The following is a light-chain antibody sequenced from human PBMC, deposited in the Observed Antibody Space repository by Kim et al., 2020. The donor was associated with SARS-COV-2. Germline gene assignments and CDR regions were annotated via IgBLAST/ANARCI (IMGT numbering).Light chain of an antibody. CDR1: GGHNYYA. J-gene: IGLJ2*01. Sequence: GASVKLNCTRSGGHNYYAMAWHQQRPERGPHFLLKVNRDDGHYKGDGIPDRFSGSSSESERYLTISTLQSDDEAAYYCQTWGTPVVFGGGTQLTVL. V-gene: IGLV4-69*01. CDR3: QTWGTPVV. CDR2: VNRDDGH.